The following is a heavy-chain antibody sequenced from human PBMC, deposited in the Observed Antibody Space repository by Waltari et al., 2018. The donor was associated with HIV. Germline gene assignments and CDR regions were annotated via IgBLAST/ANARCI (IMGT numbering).Heavy chain of an antibody. V-gene: IGHV4-38-2*02. CDR1: ASSISRNYY. J-gene: IGHJ3*02. Sequence: QVLLQESGPRLVKSSETLSLTCTVSASSISRNYYLGWIRQAPGKGLEWIGSIYRSGTTYYNPSFKTRDTISVNMSKNQYSLKLSSVTAADTAVYYCARDQDYYDSSGYTSYAFDIWGRGTMIIVSS. D-gene: IGHD3-22*01. CDR2: IYRSGTT. CDR3: ARDQDYYDSSGYTSYAFDI.